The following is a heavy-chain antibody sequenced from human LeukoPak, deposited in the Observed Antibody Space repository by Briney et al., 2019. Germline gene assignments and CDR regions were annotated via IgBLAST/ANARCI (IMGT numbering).Heavy chain of an antibody. V-gene: IGHV3-23*01. D-gene: IGHD3-22*01. CDR1: GFTFSSFA. Sequence: PGGSLRLSCAASGFTFSSFAMNWVRQAPGQGLEWVSIISGSGDTTHYTDSVKGRFTVSRDNSKNTLYLQMNSLRAEDTAVYYCARVPTESNPGSGYYLYFDYWGQGTLVTVSS. CDR2: ISGSGDTT. CDR3: ARVPTESNPGSGYYLYFDY. J-gene: IGHJ4*02.